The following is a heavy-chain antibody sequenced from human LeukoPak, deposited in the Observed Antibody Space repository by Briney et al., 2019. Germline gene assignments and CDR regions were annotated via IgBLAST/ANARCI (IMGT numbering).Heavy chain of an antibody. V-gene: IGHV3-11*01. CDR1: GFTFRHYY. Sequence: GGSLRLSCAASGFTFRHYYMTWIRQAPGKGLECISYISSSGSTIFVAESVKGRFTISRDNAKSTINLQMSSLRAEDTAVYYCARGPRPFDYWGQGILVTVSS. CDR2: ISSSGSTI. J-gene: IGHJ4*02. CDR3: ARGPRPFDY.